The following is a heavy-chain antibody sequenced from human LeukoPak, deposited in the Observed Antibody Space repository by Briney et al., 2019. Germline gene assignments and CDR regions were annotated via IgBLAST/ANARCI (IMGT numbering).Heavy chain of an antibody. CDR1: GFTFTYYA. D-gene: IGHD5-18*01. CDR3: ARQSPGYSYGYDY. V-gene: IGHV3-30-3*01. J-gene: IGHJ4*02. CDR2: ISYDGSKK. Sequence: GKSLRLSCAAAGFTFTYYALHWVRQAPCKGLEWVAVISYDGSKKYYADSVKGRFTISRDNVKDTLNLQMNSLRAEDTAVYYCARQSPGYSYGYDYWGQGTLVTVSS.